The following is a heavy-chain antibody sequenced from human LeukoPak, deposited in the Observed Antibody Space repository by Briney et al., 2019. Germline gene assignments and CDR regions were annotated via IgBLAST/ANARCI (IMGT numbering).Heavy chain of an antibody. Sequence: PGGSLRLSCAASGFTFSSYGMHWVRQAPGKGLEWVAFIRYDGSNKYYADSVKGRFTISRDNSKNTLYLQMNSLRAEDTAVYYCAKDREAYCGGDCYLRCDYWGQGTLVTVSS. J-gene: IGHJ4*02. D-gene: IGHD2-21*02. CDR3: AKDREAYCGGDCYLRCDY. V-gene: IGHV3-30*02. CDR2: IRYDGSNK. CDR1: GFTFSSYG.